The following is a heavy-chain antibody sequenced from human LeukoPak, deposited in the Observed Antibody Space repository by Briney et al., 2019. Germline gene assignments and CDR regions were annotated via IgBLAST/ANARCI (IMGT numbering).Heavy chain of an antibody. J-gene: IGHJ5*02. CDR1: GFTFSSYW. D-gene: IGHD6-13*01. CDR2: IKQDGSGK. V-gene: IGHV3-7*01. CDR3: MTASRSSSWPPPT. Sequence: GGSLRLSCAASGFTFSSYWMNWVRQAPGKGLEWVANIKQDGSGKKYVDSVKGRFTISRDNAKNSLYLQMNSLRAEDTAMYYCMTASRSSSWPPPTWGQGTLVTVSS.